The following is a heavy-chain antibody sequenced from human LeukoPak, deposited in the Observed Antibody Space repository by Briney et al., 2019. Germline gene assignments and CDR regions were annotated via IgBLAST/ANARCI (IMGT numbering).Heavy chain of an antibody. CDR3: ARGANMYDILTGAFDY. V-gene: IGHV1-69*01. CDR2: IIPIFGTA. D-gene: IGHD3-9*01. J-gene: IGHJ4*02. Sequence: SVKVSCKASGGTFSSYAISWVRQAPGQGLEWMGGIIPIFGTANYAQKFQGSVTITADESTSTAYMELSSLRSEDTAVYYCARGANMYDILTGAFDYWGQGTLVTVSS. CDR1: GGTFSSYA.